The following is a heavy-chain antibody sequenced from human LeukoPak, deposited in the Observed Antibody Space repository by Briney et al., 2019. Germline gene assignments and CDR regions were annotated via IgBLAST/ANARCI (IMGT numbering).Heavy chain of an antibody. CDR1: GFTFSSYW. V-gene: IGHV3-7*03. J-gene: IGHJ4*02. CDR2: IKQDGSEK. CDR3: AREYSYSYYY. D-gene: IGHD5-18*01. Sequence: PGGSLRLSCAASGFTFSSYWMSWVRQAPGKGLEWVANIKQDGSEKYYVDSVKGRFTISRHNSKNTLYLQMNSLRAEDTAVYYCAREYSYSYYYWGQGTLVTVSS.